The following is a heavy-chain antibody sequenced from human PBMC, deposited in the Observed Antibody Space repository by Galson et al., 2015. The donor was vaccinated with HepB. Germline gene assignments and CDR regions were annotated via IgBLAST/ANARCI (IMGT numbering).Heavy chain of an antibody. CDR3: ARDNGHYSFDL. V-gene: IGHV3-72*01. D-gene: IGHD2-8*01. J-gene: IGHJ4*02. CDR2: IKNKAQSYRI. CDR1: GFTFSDSY. Sequence: SLRLSCAASGFTFSDSYMDWFRQAPGNGLEWVARIKNKAQSYRIEYAASVKGRSIISRDDSKSSLHLQMNNLQTEDTAIYYCARDNGHYSFDLWGQGTPVTVSS.